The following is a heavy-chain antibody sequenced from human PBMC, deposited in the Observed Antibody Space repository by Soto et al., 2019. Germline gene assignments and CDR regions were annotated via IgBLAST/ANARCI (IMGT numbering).Heavy chain of an antibody. CDR1: GGSISSYY. Sequence: QVQLQESGPGLVKPSETLSLTCTVSGGSISSYYWSWIRQPPGKGLEWIGYIYYSGSTNYNPSLXRXXPISVDTSKXQXSXKXXSVTAADTAVYYCARTEGNYYGSSGYYYLNWYFDLWGRGTLVTVSS. D-gene: IGHD3-22*01. CDR2: IYYSGST. CDR3: ARTEGNYYGSSGYYYLNWYFDL. J-gene: IGHJ2*01. V-gene: IGHV4-59*08.